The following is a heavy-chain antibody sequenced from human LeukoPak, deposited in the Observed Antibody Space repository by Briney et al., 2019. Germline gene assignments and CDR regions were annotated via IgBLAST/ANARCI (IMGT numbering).Heavy chain of an antibody. CDR2: ISSSSSYI. CDR1: GFTFSSYS. Sequence: GGSLRLSCAASGFTFSSYSMNWVRQAPGKGLEWVSSISSSSSYIYYADSVKGRFTISRDNAKSSLYLQMNSLRAEDTAVYYCARDYYDSSGYSQRYYYYGMDVWGQGTTVTVSS. J-gene: IGHJ6*02. V-gene: IGHV3-21*01. CDR3: ARDYYDSSGYSQRYYYYGMDV. D-gene: IGHD3-22*01.